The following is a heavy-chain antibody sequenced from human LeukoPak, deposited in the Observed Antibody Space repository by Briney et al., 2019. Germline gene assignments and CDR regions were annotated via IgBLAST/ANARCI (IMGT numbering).Heavy chain of an antibody. CDR1: GYTFTSNY. V-gene: IGHV1-46*01. Sequence: ASVKVSCKASGYTFTSNYIHWVRQAPGQGLEWMGMIYPRDGSTSYAQKFQGRVTVTRDTSTSTVHMELSGLRSEDTAVYYCARSPHYGSGSYSDYWGQGTLVTVSS. CDR2: IYPRDGST. D-gene: IGHD3-10*01. J-gene: IGHJ4*02. CDR3: ARSPHYGSGSYSDY.